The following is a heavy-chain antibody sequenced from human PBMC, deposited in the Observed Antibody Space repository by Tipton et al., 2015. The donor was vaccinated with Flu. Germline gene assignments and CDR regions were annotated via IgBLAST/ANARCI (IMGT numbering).Heavy chain of an antibody. CDR3: ARGRGIIGDAFDI. CDR2: IYTSGST. Sequence: TLSLTCAVSGGSISSGGYSWSWIRQPAGKGLEWIGRIYTSGSTNYNPSLKSRVTMSVDTSKNQFSLKLSSVTAADTAVYYCARGRGIIGDAFDIWGQGTMVTVSS. J-gene: IGHJ3*02. CDR1: GGSISSGGYS. D-gene: IGHD1-14*01. V-gene: IGHV4-61*02.